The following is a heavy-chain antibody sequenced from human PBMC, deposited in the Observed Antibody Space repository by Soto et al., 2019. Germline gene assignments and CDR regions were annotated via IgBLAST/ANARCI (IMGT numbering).Heavy chain of an antibody. J-gene: IGHJ6*03. V-gene: IGHV2-5*02. CDR3: AHRLSLSTTWNYGYMDV. D-gene: IGHD3-16*01. Sequence: QITLKESGPTLVNPTQTLTLTCTFSGFSLSTGGVGVGWIRQPPGKALEWLALIYWDDDKRYNPSLKSRLTVTKDTSKNQVVLTMINMDLLDTATYYCAHRLSLSTTWNYGYMDVWGNGTTVTVSS. CDR2: IYWDDDK. CDR1: GFSLSTGGVG.